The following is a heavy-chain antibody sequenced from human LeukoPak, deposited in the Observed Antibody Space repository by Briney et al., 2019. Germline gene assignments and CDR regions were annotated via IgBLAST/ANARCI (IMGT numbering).Heavy chain of an antibody. CDR1: GGTFSNYA. J-gene: IGHJ4*02. D-gene: IGHD4-17*01. V-gene: IGHV1-69*13. CDR2: IIPIFDTA. Sequence: ASVKVSCKASGGTFSNYAISWVRQAPRQGLEWMGGIIPIFDTADNAQKFQGRVTITADESTSAAYMELSSLRSEDTAVYYCARDPAFGGLVMTTVTTLGRDWGQGTLVTVSS. CDR3: ARDPAFGGLVMTTVTTLGRD.